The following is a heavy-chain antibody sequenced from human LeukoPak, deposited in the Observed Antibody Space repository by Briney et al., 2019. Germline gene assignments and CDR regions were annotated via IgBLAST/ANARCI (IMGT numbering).Heavy chain of an antibody. CDR2: IYYSGST. CDR1: GGSFSGYY. Sequence: SETLSLTCAVYGGSFSGYYWGWVRQPPGKGLEWIGSIYYSGSTYYNPSLKSRGTISVDTSKNQFSLKLSSVTAADTAVYYCARETSQKGAHYMDVWGKGTTVTISS. V-gene: IGHV4-34*01. CDR3: ARETSQKGAHYMDV. D-gene: IGHD3-16*01. J-gene: IGHJ6*03.